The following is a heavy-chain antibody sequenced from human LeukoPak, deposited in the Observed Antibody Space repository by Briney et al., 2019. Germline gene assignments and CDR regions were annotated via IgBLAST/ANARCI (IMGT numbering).Heavy chain of an antibody. CDR1: GGSISSGDYY. V-gene: IGHV4-30-4*01. CDR2: IYYSGST. Sequence: SETLSLTCTVSGGSISSGDYYWSWIRQPPGKGLEWIGYIYYSGSTYYNPSLKSRVTMSVDTSKNQFSLKLSSVTAADTAVYYCARDYFGHGIDPWGQGTLVTVSS. J-gene: IGHJ5*02. CDR3: ARDYFGHGIDP. D-gene: IGHD3-9*01.